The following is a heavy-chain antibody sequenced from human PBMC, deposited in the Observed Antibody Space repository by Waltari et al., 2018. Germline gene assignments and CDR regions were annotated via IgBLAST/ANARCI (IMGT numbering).Heavy chain of an antibody. J-gene: IGHJ5*02. CDR3: ARSGWIAARPGWFDP. CDR2: IYYSGST. D-gene: IGHD6-6*01. Sequence: QLQLQESGPGLVKPSETLSLTCTVSGGSISSSSYYWGWIRQPPGKGLEGIGSIYYSGSTYYNPSLNSRVAISVDTSKNQFSLKLSSVTAADTAVYYCARSGWIAARPGWFDPWGQGTLVTVSS. V-gene: IGHV4-39*01. CDR1: GGSISSSSYY.